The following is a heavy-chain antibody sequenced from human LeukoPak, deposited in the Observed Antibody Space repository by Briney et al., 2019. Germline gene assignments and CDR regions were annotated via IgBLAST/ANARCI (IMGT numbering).Heavy chain of an antibody. CDR3: AKSWCATICYGIYD. CDR1: GFTFSSYA. J-gene: IGHJ4*02. V-gene: IGHV3-30*04. CDR2: ISYDGSNK. D-gene: IGHD2-2*01. Sequence: GGSLRLSCAASGFTFSSYAMHWVRQAPGKGLEWVAVISYDGSNKYYADSVKGRFTISRDNSKNTLYLQMNSLRADDAAVYYCAKSWCATICYGIYDWGQGTLVTVS.